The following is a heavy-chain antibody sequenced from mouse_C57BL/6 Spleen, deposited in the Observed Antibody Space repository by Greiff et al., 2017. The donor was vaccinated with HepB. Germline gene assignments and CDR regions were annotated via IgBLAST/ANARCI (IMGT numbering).Heavy chain of an antibody. V-gene: IGHV5-9-1*02. Sequence: EVMLVESGEGLVKPGGSLKLSCAASGFTFSSYAMSWVRQTPEKRLEWVAYISSGGDYIYYADTVKGRFTISRDNARNTLYLQMSSLKSEDTAMYYCTRRDSNYAMDYWGQGTSVTVSS. CDR1: GFTFSSYA. J-gene: IGHJ4*01. CDR2: ISSGGDYI. D-gene: IGHD2-5*01. CDR3: TRRDSNYAMDY.